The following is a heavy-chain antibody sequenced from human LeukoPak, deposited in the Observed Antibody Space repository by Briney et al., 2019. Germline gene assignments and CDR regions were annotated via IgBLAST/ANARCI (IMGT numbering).Heavy chain of an antibody. J-gene: IGHJ3*02. V-gene: IGHV3-48*03. CDR3: ARVTAAGGRAFDI. Sequence: AGGSLRLSCAASGFNFSSYEMNWVRQAPGKGLEWVSYISSSGSTIYYADSVKGRFTISRDNAKNSLYLQMNSLRAEDTAVYYCARVTAAGGRAFDIWGQGTMVTVSS. D-gene: IGHD6-13*01. CDR1: GFNFSSYE. CDR2: ISSSGSTI.